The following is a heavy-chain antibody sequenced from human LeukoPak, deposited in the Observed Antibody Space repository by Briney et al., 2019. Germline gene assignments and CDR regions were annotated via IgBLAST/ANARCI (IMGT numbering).Heavy chain of an antibody. Sequence: ASVKVSCKASGYTFTSYYMHWVRQAPGQGLEWMGMINPSGGGTSYAQKFQGRVTMTRDTSTRTVYMEVSSLKPEDTAVYYCARQGAYSSAIGMGYWGQGTLVTVSS. D-gene: IGHD6-19*01. CDR2: INPSGGGT. CDR1: GYTFTSYY. V-gene: IGHV1-46*01. CDR3: ARQGAYSSAIGMGY. J-gene: IGHJ4*02.